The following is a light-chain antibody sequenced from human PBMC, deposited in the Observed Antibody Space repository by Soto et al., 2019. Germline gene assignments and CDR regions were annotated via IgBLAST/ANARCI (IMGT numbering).Light chain of an antibody. CDR3: QQSYSTHLVT. CDR2: AAS. CDR1: QSISRY. V-gene: IGKV1-39*01. J-gene: IGKJ5*01. Sequence: DIQMIQSPSSLSASVGGRCTITCLASQSISRYLNWYQQKPWKAPKLLVYAASSLQSGVPSRFSGSVSGTDFTLTISSLQHEDFANYYCQQSYSTHLVTFGQGTRLEIK.